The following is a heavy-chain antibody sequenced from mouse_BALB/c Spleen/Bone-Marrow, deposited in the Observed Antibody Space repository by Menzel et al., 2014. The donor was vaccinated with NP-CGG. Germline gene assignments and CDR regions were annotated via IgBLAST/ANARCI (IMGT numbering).Heavy chain of an antibody. CDR3: ARASYYYGSGYDY. J-gene: IGHJ2*01. D-gene: IGHD1-1*01. CDR1: GFSLTDYG. V-gene: IGHV2-9*02. Sequence: VQVVESGPGLVAPSQSLSIPCTVSGFSLTDYGVHWVRQPPGKGLEWLGIIGIGGSTNYNSALMSRLSIDKDNSKSQVFLKMNSLQTDDTAMYYCARASYYYGSGYDYWGQGTTLTVSS. CDR2: IGIGGST.